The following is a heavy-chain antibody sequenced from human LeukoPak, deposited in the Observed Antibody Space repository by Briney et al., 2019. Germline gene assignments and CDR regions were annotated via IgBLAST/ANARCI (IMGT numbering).Heavy chain of an antibody. CDR3: ASLYSGSYSFDY. CDR2: IYTSGTT. D-gene: IGHD1-26*01. CDR1: GGSISSGTYY. J-gene: IGHJ4*02. Sequence: SETLSLTCTVSGGSISSGTYYWSWIRQPAGKGLEWIGRIYTSGTTNYNPSPKGRVTISVDTSKNQFSLKLSSATAADTAVYYCASLYSGSYSFDYWGQGTLVTVSS. V-gene: IGHV4-61*02.